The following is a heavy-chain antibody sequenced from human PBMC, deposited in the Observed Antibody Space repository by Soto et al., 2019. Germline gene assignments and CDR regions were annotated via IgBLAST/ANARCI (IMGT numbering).Heavy chain of an antibody. CDR1: GFTFSSYG. J-gene: IGHJ4*02. CDR3: ASDDGGYSSSWGY. Sequence: QVQLVESGGGVVQPGRSLRLSCAASGFTFSSYGMDWVRQAPGKGLEWVAVIWYDGSNKYYADSVKGRFTISRDNSTNTLYLQMNSLRAEDTAVYYCASDDGGYSSSWGYWGQGTLVTVSS. CDR2: IWYDGSNK. D-gene: IGHD6-13*01. V-gene: IGHV3-33*01.